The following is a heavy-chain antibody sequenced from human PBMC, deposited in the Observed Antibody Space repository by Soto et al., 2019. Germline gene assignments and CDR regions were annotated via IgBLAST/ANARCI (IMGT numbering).Heavy chain of an antibody. J-gene: IGHJ3*02. V-gene: IGHV3-33*01. D-gene: IGHD3-3*01. Sequence: GGTLRLSCAASGLTLCSYGMHWARQAPGQGQKRAAVLRHVGGNKYYAKSVKGKFTISRDNSKNTLYLQMNSLRAEDMAVYYCSSWNGSFDIWGQGTRVAV. CDR3: SSWNGSFDI. CDR1: GLTLCSYG. CDR2: LRHVGGNK.